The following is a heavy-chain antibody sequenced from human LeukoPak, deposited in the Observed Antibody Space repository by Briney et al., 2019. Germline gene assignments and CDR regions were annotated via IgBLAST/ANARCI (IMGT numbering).Heavy chain of an antibody. CDR2: INHSGSS. Sequence: SETLSLTCAVYGGSFSGYYWSWIRQPPGKGLEWIGEINHSGSSNYNPSLKSRVTISVDTSKNQFSLKLSSVTAADTAVYFCARAADMDFDYWGQGTLVTVSS. V-gene: IGHV4-34*01. CDR3: ARAADMDFDY. D-gene: IGHD6-13*01. J-gene: IGHJ4*02. CDR1: GGSFSGYY.